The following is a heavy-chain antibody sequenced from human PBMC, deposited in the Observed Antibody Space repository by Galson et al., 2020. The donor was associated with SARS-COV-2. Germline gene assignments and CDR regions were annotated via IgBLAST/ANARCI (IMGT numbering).Heavy chain of an antibody. J-gene: IGHJ6*03. CDR3: ARIMGSQYSSGWYRYYYYMDV. CDR1: GGSFSGYS. D-gene: IGHD6-19*01. CDR2: INIGGNT. Sequence: SETLSLTCAVYGGSFSGYSWTWIRQPPGKGLEWIGEINIGGNTNYNPSLKSRVTISVDTSKNQFSLKLSSVTAADTAVYYCARIMGSQYSSGWYRYYYYMDVWGKGTTVTVSS. V-gene: IGHV4-34*01.